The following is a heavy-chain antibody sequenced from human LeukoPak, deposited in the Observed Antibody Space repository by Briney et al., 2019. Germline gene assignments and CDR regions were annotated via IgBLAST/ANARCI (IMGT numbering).Heavy chain of an antibody. Sequence: GGSLRLPCAASGFTFSSYSMNWVRQAPGKGLEWVSYISSSGSTIYYADSVKGRFTISRDNAKNSLYLQMNSLRAEDTAVYYCARRGELSDSSGYYYVFDYWGQGTLVTVSS. CDR3: ARRGELSDSSGYYYVFDY. J-gene: IGHJ4*02. V-gene: IGHV3-48*04. CDR2: ISSSGSTI. D-gene: IGHD3-22*01. CDR1: GFTFSSYS.